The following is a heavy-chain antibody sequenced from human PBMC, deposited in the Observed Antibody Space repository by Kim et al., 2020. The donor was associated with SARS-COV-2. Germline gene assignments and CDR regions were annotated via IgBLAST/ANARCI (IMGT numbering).Heavy chain of an antibody. CDR3: ARDLGVTRMVDY. D-gene: IGHD3-16*01. J-gene: IGHJ4*02. Sequence: YYNPSLKSRVTISVDTSKNQFSLKLSSVTAADTAVYYCARDLGVTRMVDYWGQGTLVTVSS. V-gene: IGHV4-31*02.